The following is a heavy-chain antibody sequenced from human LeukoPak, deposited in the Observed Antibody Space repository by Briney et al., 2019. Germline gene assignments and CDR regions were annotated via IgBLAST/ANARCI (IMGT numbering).Heavy chain of an antibody. CDR3: ARHFKHVRSGTQHWFDP. Sequence: PSETLSLTCTVSGGSIISYYWSWIRQPPGKGLEWIGFTYSSGSTNYNPSLRGRLTISVDTSKSQFSLRLNSVTAADTAVYYCARHFKHVRSGTQHWFDPWGQGTLVTVSS. CDR2: TYSSGST. CDR1: GGSIISYY. V-gene: IGHV4-4*09. D-gene: IGHD1-14*01. J-gene: IGHJ5*02.